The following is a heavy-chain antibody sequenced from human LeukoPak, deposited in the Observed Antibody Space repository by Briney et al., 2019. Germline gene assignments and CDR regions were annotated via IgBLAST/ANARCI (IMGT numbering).Heavy chain of an antibody. V-gene: IGHV4-59*01. CDR3: ARTSRHSGYDCWFDP. Sequence: KPSETLSLTCTVSGGSISSYYWSWIRQPPGKGLEWIGYIYYSGSTNYNPSLKSRVTISVDTSKNQFSLKLSSVTAADTAVYYCARTSRHSGYDCWFDPWGQGTLVTVSS. CDR1: GGSISSYY. CDR2: IYYSGST. D-gene: IGHD5-12*01. J-gene: IGHJ5*02.